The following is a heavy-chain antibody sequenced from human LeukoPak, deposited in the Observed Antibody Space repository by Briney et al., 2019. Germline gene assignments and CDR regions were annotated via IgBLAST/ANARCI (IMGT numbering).Heavy chain of an antibody. J-gene: IGHJ4*02. Sequence: PSETLSLTCTVSGGSISTSYWSWIRQPPGKGLEWIGYIYYSGSTNYNPSLKSRVTISVDTSKNHFSLKLSSVTAADTAVYYCARQGGSGWNDFDDWGQGTLVTVSS. V-gene: IGHV4-59*08. CDR3: ARQGGSGWNDFDD. CDR2: IYYSGST. CDR1: GGSISTSY. D-gene: IGHD6-19*01.